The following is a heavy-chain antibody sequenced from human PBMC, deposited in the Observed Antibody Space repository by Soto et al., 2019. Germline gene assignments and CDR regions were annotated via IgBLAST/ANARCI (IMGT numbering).Heavy chain of an antibody. V-gene: IGHV4-31*03. D-gene: IGHD4-17*01. Sequence: QVQLQESGPGLVKPSQTLSLTCTVSGGSISSGGYYWSWIRQHPGKGLEWIGYIYYSGITYYTPSLKSRVIISVDTSKNQFSLKLSSVTAADTAVYYCAIDLRAGYYYYMDVWGKGTTVTGSS. CDR2: IYYSGIT. CDR3: AIDLRAGYYYYMDV. J-gene: IGHJ6*03. CDR1: GGSISSGGYY.